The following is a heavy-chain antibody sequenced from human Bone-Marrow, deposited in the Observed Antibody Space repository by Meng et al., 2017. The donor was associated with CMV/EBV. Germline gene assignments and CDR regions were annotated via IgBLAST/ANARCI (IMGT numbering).Heavy chain of an antibody. CDR2: IYPGDSDT. CDR3: ARDREPGAFDI. CDR1: GYSFTSYW. V-gene: IGHV5-51*01. Sequence: KVSCKGAGYSFTSYWIGWVRQMPGKGLEWMGIIYPGDSDTRYSPSFQGQVTISADKFSSTAYLQWSSLKVSDTAMYYCARDREPGAFDIWGHRTMVTVSS. J-gene: IGHJ3*02. D-gene: IGHD1-14*01.